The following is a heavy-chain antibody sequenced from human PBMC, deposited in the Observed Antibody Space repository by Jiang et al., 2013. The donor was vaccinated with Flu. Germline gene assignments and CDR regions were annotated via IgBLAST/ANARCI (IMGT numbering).Heavy chain of an antibody. CDR3: ARLGAYYDSSGYYY. V-gene: IGHV1-3*01. Sequence: SGAEVKKPGASVKVSCKASGYTFTSYAMHWVRQAPGQRLEWMGWINAGNGNTKYSQKFQGRVTITRDTSASTAYMELSSLRSEDTAVYYCARLGAYYDSSGYYYWGQGTLVTVSS. D-gene: IGHD3-22*01. J-gene: IGHJ4*02. CDR2: INAGNGNT. CDR1: GYTFTSYA.